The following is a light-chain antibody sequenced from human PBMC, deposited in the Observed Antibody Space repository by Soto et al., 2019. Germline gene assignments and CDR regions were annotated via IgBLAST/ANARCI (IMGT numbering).Light chain of an antibody. CDR1: SSNIGNNY. V-gene: IGLV1-51*01. Sequence: QSVLTQPPSVSAAPGQKGIISCSGSSSNIGNNYVSWYQQLPGTAPKLLIYENSKRPSVIPDRFSGSQSGTSATLGITGLQTGDEADYYCGTWDSSLSGGVFGGGTKLTVL. J-gene: IGLJ3*02. CDR2: ENS. CDR3: GTWDSSLSGGV.